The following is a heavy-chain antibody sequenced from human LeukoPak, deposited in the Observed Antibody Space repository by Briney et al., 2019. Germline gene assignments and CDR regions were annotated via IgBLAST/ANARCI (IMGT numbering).Heavy chain of an antibody. V-gene: IGHV4-61*02. CDR1: GGSISSGSYY. Sequence: PSETLSLTCTVSGGSISSGSYYWSWIRQPAGKGLEWIGRIYTSGSTNYNPSLKSRVTISVDTSKNQFSLKLSSVTAADTAVYYCASASYGSGSYYRRGFDPWGQGTLVTVSS. CDR3: ASASYGSGSYYRRGFDP. CDR2: IYTSGST. D-gene: IGHD3-10*01. J-gene: IGHJ5*02.